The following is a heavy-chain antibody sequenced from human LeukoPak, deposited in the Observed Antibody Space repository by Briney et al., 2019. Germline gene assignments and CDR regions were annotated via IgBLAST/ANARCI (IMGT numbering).Heavy chain of an antibody. J-gene: IGHJ4*02. V-gene: IGHV4-39*07. Sequence: SETLSLTCTVSGGSISSSSYYWGWIRQPPGKGLEWIGSIYYSGSTYYNPSLKGRVTISVDTSKNQFSLKLSSVTAADTAVYYCARVLNYYDSSGRFYYFDYWGQGTLVTVSS. CDR1: GGSISSSSYY. CDR2: IYYSGST. CDR3: ARVLNYYDSSGRFYYFDY. D-gene: IGHD3-22*01.